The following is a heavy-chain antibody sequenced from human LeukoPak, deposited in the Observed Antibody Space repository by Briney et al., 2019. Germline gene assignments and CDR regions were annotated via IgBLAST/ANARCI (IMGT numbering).Heavy chain of an antibody. CDR1: DDSISSYY. V-gene: IGHV4-59*08. J-gene: IGHJ4*02. Sequence: PSETLSLTCTVSDDSISSYYWTWIRQSPGKGLEWIGYIYYSGSTNYNPSPKSRVTISLDTSKNQFSLKLTSVTAADTAVYCCASGNYYTSGSYFDYWGQGTLVTVSS. CDR3: ASGNYYTSGSYFDY. D-gene: IGHD3-10*01. CDR2: IYYSGST.